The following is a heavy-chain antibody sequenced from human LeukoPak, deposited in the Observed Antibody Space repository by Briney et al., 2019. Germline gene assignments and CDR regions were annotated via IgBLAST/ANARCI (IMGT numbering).Heavy chain of an antibody. CDR2: IRYDGSNK. J-gene: IGHJ4*02. CDR1: VFTFSRYG. D-gene: IGHD6-19*01. Sequence: PGGALRLSCAASVFTFSRYGLHWVRQAPGKGVEGVAFIRYDGSNKYYADSVKGRVTISRDTSQNTLYLQMNRLRAEGTAVYYCAKDLLPVSGLPNYFDYWGPGTLVTVSS. CDR3: AKDLLPVSGLPNYFDY. V-gene: IGHV3-30*02.